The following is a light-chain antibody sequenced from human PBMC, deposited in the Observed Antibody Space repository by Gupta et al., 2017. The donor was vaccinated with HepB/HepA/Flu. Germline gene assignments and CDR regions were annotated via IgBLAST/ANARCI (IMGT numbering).Light chain of an antibody. CDR1: QSLQHSNGYNY. V-gene: IGKV2-28*01. Sequence: EIVMTQSPLSLHVTPGEPASISCRYSQSLQHSNGYNYLDWYPQKPGQSPQLLIYLGPKRASGLPLRFIGSGSGTDFTLKISRVEAAAVVVYHCMQWLQTPRAFGHGTNVDIK. CDR2: LGP. J-gene: IGKJ3*01. CDR3: MQWLQTPRA.